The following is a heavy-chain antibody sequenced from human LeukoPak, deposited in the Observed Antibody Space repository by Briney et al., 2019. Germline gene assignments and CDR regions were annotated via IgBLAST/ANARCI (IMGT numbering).Heavy chain of an antibody. J-gene: IGHJ6*03. V-gene: IGHV1-69*13. CDR2: IIPIFGTA. D-gene: IGHD2-2*01. CDR3: ARNIVVVPEVDYYYYYMDV. Sequence: SVKVSCKASGGTFSRYAISWVRQAPGQGLEWMVGIIPIFGTANFAQKFQGRVTITADESTSTAYMELSSLRSEDTAVYYCARNIVVVPEVDYYYYYMDVWGKGTTVTVSS. CDR1: GGTFSRYA.